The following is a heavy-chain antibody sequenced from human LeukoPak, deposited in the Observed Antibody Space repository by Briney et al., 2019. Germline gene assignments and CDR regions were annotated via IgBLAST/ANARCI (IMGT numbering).Heavy chain of an antibody. CDR2: IGNSGDYT. D-gene: IGHD1-26*01. V-gene: IGHV3-11*06. J-gene: IGHJ3*02. Sequence: GGSLRLTCAASGFSFSDYYMSWFRQAPGKALEWVLSIGNSGDYTNYADSVKGRFSISSDNAKNSLYLQMNSLRAEDTAVYYCARGGGRSYSDAFDIWGQGTVVTVSS. CDR1: GFSFSDYY. CDR3: ARGGGRSYSDAFDI.